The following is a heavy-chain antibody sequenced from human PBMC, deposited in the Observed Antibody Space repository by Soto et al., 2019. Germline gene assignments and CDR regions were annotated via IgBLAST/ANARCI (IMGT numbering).Heavy chain of an antibody. D-gene: IGHD2-15*01. CDR1: GFTFSSYA. CDR3: AKGAPHCSGGSCYSVIDYYYGMDV. Sequence: EVQLLESGGGLVQPGGSLRLSCAASGFTFSSYAMSWVRQAPGKGLEWVSAISGSGGSTYYADSVKGRFTISRDNSKNTLYVQMNSLRAEDTAVYYCAKGAPHCSGGSCYSVIDYYYGMDVWGQGTTVTVSS. CDR2: ISGSGGST. V-gene: IGHV3-23*01. J-gene: IGHJ6*02.